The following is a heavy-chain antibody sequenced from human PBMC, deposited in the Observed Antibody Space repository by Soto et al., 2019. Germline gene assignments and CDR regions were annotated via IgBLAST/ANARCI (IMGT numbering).Heavy chain of an antibody. J-gene: IGHJ4*02. CDR2: IKSRTSGGTT. CDR3: TTATAKWEIQAF. V-gene: IGHV3-15*01. Sequence: GGSLRLSCAASGFTFTKAWMALVRQAPGKWLEWVCRIKSRTSGGTTDYTAPVKGRFTISRDDSKNMVYLQMNSLTVEDTALYYCTTATAKWEIQAFWGQVTLVTVSS. D-gene: IGHD1-26*01. CDR1: GFTFTKAW.